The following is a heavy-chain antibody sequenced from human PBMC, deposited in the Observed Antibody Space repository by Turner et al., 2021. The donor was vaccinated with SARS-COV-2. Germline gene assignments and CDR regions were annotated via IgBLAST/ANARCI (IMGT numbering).Heavy chain of an antibody. V-gene: IGHV4-34*01. Sequence: QVPLQQWGAGLLKPSETLSLTCAVCGWSFSGYYWSFIRQPPGKGLEWMGEINHSGNTNDNPSLQSRVITSVDTSKNHFSLKLTSVTAADTAVYYCARGRDDYIWGSPTPTYYLDYWGQGTLVTVSS. CDR2: INHSGNT. CDR1: GWSFSGYY. CDR3: ARGRDDYIWGSPTPTYYLDY. D-gene: IGHD3-16*01. J-gene: IGHJ4*02.